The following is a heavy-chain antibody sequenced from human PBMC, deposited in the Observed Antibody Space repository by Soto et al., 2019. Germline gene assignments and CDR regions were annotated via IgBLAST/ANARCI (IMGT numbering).Heavy chain of an antibody. V-gene: IGHV3-48*01. CDR2: ISSSSSTI. Sequence: EVQLVESGGGLVQPGGSLRLSCAASGFTFSSYSMNWVRQAPGKGLEWVSYISSSSSTIYYADSVKGRFTISRNNAKNSLYLQMNSLRAEDTAVYSCARDRPIYGDYGFDYWGQGTLVTVSS. J-gene: IGHJ4*02. D-gene: IGHD4-17*01. CDR3: ARDRPIYGDYGFDY. CDR1: GFTFSSYS.